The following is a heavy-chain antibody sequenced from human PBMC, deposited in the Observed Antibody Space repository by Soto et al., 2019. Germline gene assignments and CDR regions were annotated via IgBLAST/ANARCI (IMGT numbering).Heavy chain of an antibody. D-gene: IGHD2-2*01. CDR3: ARDKGYCSSTSCYDLEYFQQ. CDR2: ISSSSSTI. CDR1: GFTFSSYS. Sequence: GGSLRLSCAASGFTFSSYSMNWVRQAPGKGLEWVSYISSSSSTIYYADSVKGRFTISRDNAKNSLYLQMNSLRAEDTAVYYCARDKGYCSSTSCYDLEYFQQWGQGTLVTVSS. J-gene: IGHJ1*01. V-gene: IGHV3-48*01.